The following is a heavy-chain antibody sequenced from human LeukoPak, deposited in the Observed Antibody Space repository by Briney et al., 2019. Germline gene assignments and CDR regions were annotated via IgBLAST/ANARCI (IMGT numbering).Heavy chain of an antibody. CDR1: GYTFSGYY. CDR3: ARIGYNYGADY. Sequence: ASVKVSCKASGYTFSGYYLHWVRQAPGQGLEWMGRISPNSGGTNFVQKFQGRVTMTRDTSISTVYMELSRLTSDDTAVYYCARIGYNYGADYWGQGTLVTVSS. D-gene: IGHD5-18*01. CDR2: ISPNSGGT. V-gene: IGHV1-2*02. J-gene: IGHJ4*02.